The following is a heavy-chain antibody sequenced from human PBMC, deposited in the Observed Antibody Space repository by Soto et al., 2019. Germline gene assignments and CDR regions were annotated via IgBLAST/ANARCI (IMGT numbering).Heavy chain of an antibody. CDR2: INHSGST. CDR3: ARGPGRMYYVFGSARYYGMDV. V-gene: IGHV4-34*01. D-gene: IGHD3-3*01. J-gene: IGHJ6*02. Sequence: SETLSLTCAVYGGSFSGYYWSWIRQPPGKGLEGIGEINHSGSTNYNPSLKRRVTISVDTSKKQFSLTLSSVTAADPAVYYCARGPGRMYYVFGSARYYGMDVWGQGTPVTASS. CDR1: GGSFSGYY.